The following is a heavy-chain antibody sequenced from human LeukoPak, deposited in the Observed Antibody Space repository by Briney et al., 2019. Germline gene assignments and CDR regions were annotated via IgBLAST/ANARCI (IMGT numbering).Heavy chain of an antibody. Sequence: SETLSFTCTASGGSISSYYWHWIRQPPGQRLQWIGYIYYSGSTNYNPSLKSQVTISVDTSKNQFSLNLRSVTAADTAVYYCARVYGDYSREQFWLDPWGQGTLVTVSS. CDR3: ARVYGDYSREQFWLDP. CDR1: GGSISSYY. D-gene: IGHD4-17*01. J-gene: IGHJ5*02. V-gene: IGHV4-59*01. CDR2: IYYSGST.